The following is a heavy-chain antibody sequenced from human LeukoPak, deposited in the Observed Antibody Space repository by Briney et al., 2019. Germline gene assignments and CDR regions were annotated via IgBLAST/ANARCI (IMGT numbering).Heavy chain of an antibody. CDR2: IYYSGST. Sequence: SEALSLTCTVSGGSISSYYWSWIRQPPGKGLEWIGYIYYSGSTNYNPSLKSRVTISVDTSKNQFSLKLSSVTAADTAVYYCAEGATDRDYWGQGTLVTVSS. CDR3: AEGATDRDY. CDR1: GGSISSYY. V-gene: IGHV4-59*01. J-gene: IGHJ4*02. D-gene: IGHD1-26*01.